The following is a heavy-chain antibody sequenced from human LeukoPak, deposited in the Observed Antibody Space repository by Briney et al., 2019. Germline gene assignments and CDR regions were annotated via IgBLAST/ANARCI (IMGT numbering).Heavy chain of an antibody. CDR1: GFTFSDYY. Sequence: GGSLRLSCAASGFTFSDYYMSWIRQAPGKGLEWVSYISSSGSTIYYADSVKGRFTISRDNAKNSLYLQMNSLRAEDTAVYYCARIAAAGHGPGTHFDYWGQGTLVTVSS. CDR3: ARIAAAGHGPGTHFDY. D-gene: IGHD6-13*01. J-gene: IGHJ4*02. CDR2: ISSSGSTI. V-gene: IGHV3-11*04.